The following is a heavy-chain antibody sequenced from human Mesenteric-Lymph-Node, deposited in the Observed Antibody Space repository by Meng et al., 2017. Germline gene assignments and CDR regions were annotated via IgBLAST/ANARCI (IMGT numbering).Heavy chain of an antibody. CDR1: GGSISSSSYY. V-gene: IGHV4-39*07. CDR2: IYYSGST. J-gene: IGHJ4*02. D-gene: IGHD3-9*01. Sequence: SETLSLTCTVSGGSISSSSYYWAWIRQPPGKGLEWIGNIYYSGSTFYNPSLKSRVTISVDTSKNQFSLKLSSVTAADTAVYYCARGVVRSRLDDLRYFDWLSQYYFDYWGQGTLVTVSS. CDR3: ARGVVRSRLDDLRYFDWLSQYYFDY.